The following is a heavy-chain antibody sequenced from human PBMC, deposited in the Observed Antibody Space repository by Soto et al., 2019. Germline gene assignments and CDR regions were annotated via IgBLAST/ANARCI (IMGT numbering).Heavy chain of an antibody. V-gene: IGHV4-30-4*01. Sequence: QVQLQESGPGLVKPSQTLSLTCTVSGGSISSSNHYWSWIRQPPGKGLEWIGYIYYSGSTYYNPSLKSRVTISGDTSKNQFSLKLNSVTAADTAVYYCARESEAMSFDYWGQGTVVTVSS. CDR1: GGSISSSNHY. CDR3: ARESEAMSFDY. J-gene: IGHJ4*02. D-gene: IGHD2-2*01. CDR2: IYYSGST.